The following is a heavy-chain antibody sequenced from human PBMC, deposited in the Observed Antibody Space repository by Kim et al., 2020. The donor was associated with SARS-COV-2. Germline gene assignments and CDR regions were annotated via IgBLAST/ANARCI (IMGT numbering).Heavy chain of an antibody. Sequence: ASVKVSCKVSGYTLTELSMHWVRQAPGKGLEWMGGFDPEDGETIYAQKFKGRVTMTEDTSTDTAYMELSSLRSEDTAVYYCATGFVGSGSYYKGSGYYGMDVWGQGTTVTVSS. CDR1: GYTLTELS. J-gene: IGHJ6*02. CDR2: FDPEDGET. V-gene: IGHV1-24*01. CDR3: ATGFVGSGSYYKGSGYYGMDV. D-gene: IGHD3-10*01.